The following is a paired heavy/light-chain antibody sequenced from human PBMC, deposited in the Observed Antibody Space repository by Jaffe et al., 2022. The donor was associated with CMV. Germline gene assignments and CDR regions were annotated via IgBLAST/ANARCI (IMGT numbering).Light chain of an antibody. V-gene: IGKV1-39*01. J-gene: IGKJ1*01. CDR3: LQSYSIPWT. CDR1: QSMSRY. CDR2: GAS. Sequence: DIQMTQSPSSLSASVGDRVTITCRASQSMSRYLNWYQQKPGKAPKLLIFGASSLQSGVPSRFSGSGSGTDFTLTISSLQVEDFATYYCLQSYSIPWTFGQGTKVEIK.
Heavy chain of an antibody. CDR3: ARQDVATDSLYI. V-gene: IGHV5-51*01. J-gene: IGHJ3*02. Sequence: EVQLVQSGAELRKPGESLKISCKGSGYSFTSFWLAWVRQMPGKGLEWMGIIYPGDSETRYSPSFQGQVTFSADKSISTAYLQWSGLKASDTAMYYCARQDVATDSLYIWGQGTMVTVSS. CDR2: IYPGDSET. D-gene: IGHD5-12*01. CDR1: GYSFTSFW.